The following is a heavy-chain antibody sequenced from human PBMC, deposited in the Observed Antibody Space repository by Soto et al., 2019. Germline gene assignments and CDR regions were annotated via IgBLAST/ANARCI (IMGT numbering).Heavy chain of an antibody. CDR3: ARDFSSSPRFKY. D-gene: IGHD6-6*01. Sequence: GGSLRLSCAASGFTFSRYSMNWFRQAPGKGLEWVSSISSSSSYIYYADSVKGRFTISRDNAKNSLYLQMNSLRAEDTAVYYCARDFSSSPRFKYWGQGTLVTVSS. CDR1: GFTFSRYS. V-gene: IGHV3-21*01. J-gene: IGHJ4*02. CDR2: ISSSSSYI.